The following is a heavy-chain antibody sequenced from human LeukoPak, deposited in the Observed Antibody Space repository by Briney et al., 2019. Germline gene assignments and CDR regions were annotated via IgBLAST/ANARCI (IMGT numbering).Heavy chain of an antibody. J-gene: IGHJ4*02. V-gene: IGHV1-8*03. CDR2: INPNSGNT. CDR3: ARGMDSYGYDY. Sequence: LIGLINPNSGNTAYAHTFQGRVTITRNTSKRTDYMEVSSLRSEDTAVYYCARGMDSYGYDYWGQGTLVTVSS. D-gene: IGHD5-18*01.